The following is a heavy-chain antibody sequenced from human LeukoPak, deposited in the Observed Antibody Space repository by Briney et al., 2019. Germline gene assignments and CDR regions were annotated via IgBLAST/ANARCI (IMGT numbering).Heavy chain of an antibody. D-gene: IGHD3-10*01. V-gene: IGHV4-59*01. Sequence: SETLSLTCAVYGGSFSGYYWSWIRQPPGRGLEWIGYIYYSGITNYNPSLKSRVTISVDTSKNQFSLKLSSVTAADTAVYYCAREVPGYYGSGTYHIVGTYFDYWGQGTLVTVSS. CDR1: GGSFSGYY. J-gene: IGHJ4*02. CDR2: IYYSGIT. CDR3: AREVPGYYGSGTYHIVGTYFDY.